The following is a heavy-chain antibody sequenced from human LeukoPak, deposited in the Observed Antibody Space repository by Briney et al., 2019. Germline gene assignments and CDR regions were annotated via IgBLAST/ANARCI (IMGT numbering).Heavy chain of an antibody. CDR3: ASFGRRDGYNPYYFDY. J-gene: IGHJ4*02. CDR1: GGSINSYY. D-gene: IGHD5-24*01. Sequence: PSETLSLTCAVSGGSINSYYWTWIRQSPGKGLEWIGYIYYSWSTNYNPSLKSRVTIAVDTSKNQFSLKLSSVTAADTAVYYCASFGRRDGYNPYYFDYWGQGSLVTVSS. V-gene: IGHV4-59*08. CDR2: IYYSWST.